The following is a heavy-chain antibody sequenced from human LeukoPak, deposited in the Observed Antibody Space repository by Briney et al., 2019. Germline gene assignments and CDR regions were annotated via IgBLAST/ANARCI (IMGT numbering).Heavy chain of an antibody. CDR1: GFTFSSYG. CDR2: LRYDGSNK. D-gene: IGHD3-22*01. J-gene: IGHJ4*02. Sequence: GGSLRLSCAASGFTFSSYGMHWVRQAPGKGLEWVAFLRYDGSNKYYADSVKGRFTISRDNSKNTLYLQMNSLRAEDTAVYYCAKDRGYYDSSGSYYFDYWGQGTLVTVSS. CDR3: AKDRGYYDSSGSYYFDY. V-gene: IGHV3-30*02.